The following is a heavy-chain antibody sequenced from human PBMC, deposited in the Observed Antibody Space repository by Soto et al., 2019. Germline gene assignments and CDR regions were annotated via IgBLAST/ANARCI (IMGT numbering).Heavy chain of an antibody. CDR2: INHSGSN. J-gene: IGHJ4*02. V-gene: IGHV4-34*01. Sequence: SETLSLTCAVYGGSFSGYYWSWIRQPPGKGLEWIGEINHSGSNNYNPSIKSRVTISVDTSKNQFSLKLSSVTAADTAVYYCARGDTAIAYWGQGTLVTVSS. D-gene: IGHD5-18*01. CDR3: ARGDTAIAY. CDR1: GGSFSGYY.